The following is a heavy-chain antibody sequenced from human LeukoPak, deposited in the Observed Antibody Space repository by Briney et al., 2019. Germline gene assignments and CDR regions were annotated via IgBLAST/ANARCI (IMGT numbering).Heavy chain of an antibody. CDR2: IYYSGST. CDR3: ARTNYGDYDTYYFDY. V-gene: IGHV4-31*03. J-gene: IGHJ4*02. Sequence: PQTLSLTCTVSGVSISSGGYYWRWVRQHPGKGLEWIGYIYYSGSTYYNPSLKSRVTISVDTSKNQFSLKLSSVTAADTAVYYCARTNYGDYDTYYFDYWGQGTLVTVSS. D-gene: IGHD4-17*01. CDR1: GVSISSGGYY.